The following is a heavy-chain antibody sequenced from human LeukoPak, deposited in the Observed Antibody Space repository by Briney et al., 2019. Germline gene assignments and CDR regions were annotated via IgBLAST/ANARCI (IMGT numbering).Heavy chain of an antibody. J-gene: IGHJ4*02. D-gene: IGHD3-10*01. V-gene: IGHV1-2*02. CDR1: GYSFTGYY. Sequence: ASVKVACKVSGYSFTGYYMHWVRQAPGQGLEWMGWGNPNSGGTNYAQKFQGRVTMTRDTSISTAYMELSRLRSDDTAVYYCARETHYYGAGRSFDYWGQGTLVTVSS. CDR3: ARETHYYGAGRSFDY. CDR2: GNPNSGGT.